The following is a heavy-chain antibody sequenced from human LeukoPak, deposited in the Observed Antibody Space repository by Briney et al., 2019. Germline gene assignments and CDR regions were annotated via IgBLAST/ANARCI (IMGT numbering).Heavy chain of an antibody. V-gene: IGHV4-30-2*01. D-gene: IGHD2-15*01. CDR2: IYHSGST. CDR1: GGSISSGGYS. Sequence: SETLSLTCAVSGGSISSGGYSWSWIRQPPGKGLEWIGYIYHSGSTYYNPSLKSRVTISVDTSKNQFSLKLTSVTAADTAVYYCARALYCSGGSCHSRDAFDIWGQGTMVTVSS. J-gene: IGHJ3*02. CDR3: ARALYCSGGSCHSRDAFDI.